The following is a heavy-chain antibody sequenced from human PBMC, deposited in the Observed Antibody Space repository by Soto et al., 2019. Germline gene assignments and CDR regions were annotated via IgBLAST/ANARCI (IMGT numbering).Heavy chain of an antibody. Sequence: GGSLRLSCAASGFTFSSYAMSWVRQAPGKGLEWVSAISGSGGSTYYADSVKGRFTISRDNSKNTLYLQMNSLRAEDTAVYYCAKDVSSGWTPPDLFAPWGQGTLVTVSS. V-gene: IGHV3-23*01. D-gene: IGHD6-19*01. J-gene: IGHJ5*02. CDR2: ISGSGGST. CDR3: AKDVSSGWTPPDLFAP. CDR1: GFTFSSYA.